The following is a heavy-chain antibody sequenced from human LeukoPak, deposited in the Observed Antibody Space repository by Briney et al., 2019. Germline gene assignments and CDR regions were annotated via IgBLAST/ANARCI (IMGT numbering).Heavy chain of an antibody. J-gene: IGHJ4*02. CDR3: SRGLDSRKLGY. D-gene: IGHD3-22*01. Sequence: SETLSLTCAVYGGSFSGYYWSWIRQSPGKGLEWIGSIHSSGRLYNNPSLESRVTISIDTSKNQFSLNLNSVTAADTAVYFCSRGLDSRKLGYWGQGTLVTVSS. V-gene: IGHV4-34*01. CDR1: GGSFSGYY. CDR2: IHSSGRL.